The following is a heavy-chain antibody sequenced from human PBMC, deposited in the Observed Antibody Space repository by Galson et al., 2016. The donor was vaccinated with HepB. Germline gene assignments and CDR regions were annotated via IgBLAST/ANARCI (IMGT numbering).Heavy chain of an antibody. CDR1: GDSITSGGYY. V-gene: IGHV4-31*03. D-gene: IGHD5-24*01. J-gene: IGHJ4*02. CDR2: IYHSGSA. CDR3: VRDRRLQGLDY. Sequence: LSLPCTVSGDSITSGGYYWSWVRQHPGKGLEWLGYIYHSGSAYYHPSLKSRLSMSVDTSKNQFSLKLNSLAAADTAIYYCVRDRRLQGLDYWGQGILVTVSS.